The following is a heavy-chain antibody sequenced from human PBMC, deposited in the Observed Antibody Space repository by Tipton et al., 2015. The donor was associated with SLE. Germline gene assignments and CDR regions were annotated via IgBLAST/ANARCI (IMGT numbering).Heavy chain of an antibody. CDR2: ISYDGTKK. Sequence: SLRLSCAASGLTFSDNSMHWVRQAPGRGLEWVAFISYDGTKKYYADSVKGRFTISTDSSKNTLFLQMNSLRAEDTGVYYCANGREGLVATRDFWGQGTLVTVSS. CDR3: ANGREGLVATRDF. D-gene: IGHD2-21*02. CDR1: GLTFSDNS. J-gene: IGHJ4*02. V-gene: IGHV3-30*04.